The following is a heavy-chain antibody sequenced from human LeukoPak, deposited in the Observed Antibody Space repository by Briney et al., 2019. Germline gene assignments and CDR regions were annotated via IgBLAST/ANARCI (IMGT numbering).Heavy chain of an antibody. Sequence: GASVKVSCKASGYTFTGYYMHWVRQAPGQGLEWMGWISAYNGNTNYAQKLQGRVTMTTDTSTSTAYMELRSLRSDDTAVYYCARVRSYYYYYMDVWGKGTTVTVS. CDR3: ARVRSYYYYYMDV. J-gene: IGHJ6*03. CDR1: GYTFTGYY. CDR2: ISAYNGNT. V-gene: IGHV1-18*04.